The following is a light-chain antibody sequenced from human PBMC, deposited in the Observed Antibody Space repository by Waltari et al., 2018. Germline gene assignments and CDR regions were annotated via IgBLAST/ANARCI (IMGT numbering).Light chain of an antibody. CDR3: QQCYNFPYT. CDR1: QSVLSSSNNKNY. CDR2: WAS. J-gene: IGKJ2*01. V-gene: IGKV4-1*01. Sequence: DIVMTQSPDSLAVSLGERATINCKSSQSVLSSSNNKNYLGWYQQKPGHPPKLLVSWASTRESGVPDRFSGSGSGTDFTLTISSLQAEDVAVYYCQQCYNFPYTFGQGTKLEIK.